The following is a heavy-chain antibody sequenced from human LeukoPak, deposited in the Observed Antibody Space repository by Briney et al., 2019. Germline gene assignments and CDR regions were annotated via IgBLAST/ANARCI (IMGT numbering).Heavy chain of an antibody. CDR1: GFTFDDYA. J-gene: IGHJ6*04. Sequence: GGSLRLSCAASGFTFDDYAMHWVRQPPGKGLEWVSAISGSGGSTYHADSVKGRFTISKDNSKNTLHLQMNSLRAEDTAVYYCASSYSSSWYYYYGMDVWGKGTTVTVSS. D-gene: IGHD6-13*01. CDR3: ASSYSSSWYYYYGMDV. V-gene: IGHV3-23*01. CDR2: ISGSGGST.